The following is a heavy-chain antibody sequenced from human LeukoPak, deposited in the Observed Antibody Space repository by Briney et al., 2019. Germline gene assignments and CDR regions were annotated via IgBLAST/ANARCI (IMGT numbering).Heavy chain of an antibody. CDR3: ARRRQYYYYYYMDV. CDR2: IYYSGST. CDR1: GDSISSSDYY. J-gene: IGHJ6*03. Sequence: SETLSLTCTVSGDSISSSDYYWGWIRQPPGKGLQWIGTIYYSGSTYYNPSLKSRVTVLVDTSKNQFSLKVSSVTAADTAVYYCARRRQYYYYYYMDVWGKGTTVTVSS. V-gene: IGHV4-39*07.